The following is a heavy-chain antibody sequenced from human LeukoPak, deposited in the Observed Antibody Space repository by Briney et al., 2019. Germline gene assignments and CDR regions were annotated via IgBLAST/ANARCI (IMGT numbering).Heavy chain of an antibody. CDR1: GGSISSYY. D-gene: IGHD3-10*01. CDR3: ARHYYGTPWVALDTPFDY. Sequence: SETLSLTCTVSGGSISSYYWSWIRQPPGKGLKWIGYIYYSGSTNYNPSLKSRVTISVDTSKNQFSLKLSSVTAADTAVYYCARHYYGTPWVALDTPFDYWGQGTLVTVSS. V-gene: IGHV4-59*08. J-gene: IGHJ4*02. CDR2: IYYSGST.